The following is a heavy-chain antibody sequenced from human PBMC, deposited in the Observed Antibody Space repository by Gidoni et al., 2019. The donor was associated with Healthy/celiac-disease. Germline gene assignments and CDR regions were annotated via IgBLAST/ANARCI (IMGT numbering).Heavy chain of an antibody. CDR2: ISYDGSNK. CDR1: GVPCRSSA. Sequence: QVPLVESGGGVVQPGRVLRLSCAAPGVPCRSSALHWVRQAPGKGVEWVAVISYDGSNKYYADSVKGRFTISRDNSKNTLYLQMNSLRAEDTAVYYCARDPGIVGATRTSLLDYWGQGTLVTVSS. V-gene: IGHV3-30*04. CDR3: ARDPGIVGATRTSLLDY. D-gene: IGHD1-26*01. J-gene: IGHJ4*02.